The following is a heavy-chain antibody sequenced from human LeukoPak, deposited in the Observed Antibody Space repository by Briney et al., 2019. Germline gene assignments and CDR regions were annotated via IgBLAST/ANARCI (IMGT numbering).Heavy chain of an antibody. Sequence: SETLSLTCAVYGGSFSGYYWSWIRQPPGKGLEWIGEINHSGSTNYNPSLKSRVTISVDTSKNQFSLKLSSVTAADTAVYYCARFPGCQLWFVGYMDVWGKGTTVTVSS. CDR3: ARFPGCQLWFVGYMDV. CDR2: INHSGST. J-gene: IGHJ6*03. V-gene: IGHV4-34*01. CDR1: GGSFSGYY. D-gene: IGHD5-18*01.